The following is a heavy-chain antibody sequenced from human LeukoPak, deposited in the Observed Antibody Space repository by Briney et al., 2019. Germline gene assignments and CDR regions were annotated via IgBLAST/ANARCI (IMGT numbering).Heavy chain of an antibody. D-gene: IGHD5-12*01. V-gene: IGHV5-10-1*01. CDR3: ARLPSGYSGYPYSDY. J-gene: IGHJ4*02. Sequence: GESLKISCKGSGYRFISYWITWVRQMPGKGLEWMGRIDPTDSYTTYSPSFQGHVTISADKSISTAYLQWNSQKASDTAMYYCARLPSGYSGYPYSDYWGQGTLVTVSS. CDR1: GYRFISYW. CDR2: IDPTDSYT.